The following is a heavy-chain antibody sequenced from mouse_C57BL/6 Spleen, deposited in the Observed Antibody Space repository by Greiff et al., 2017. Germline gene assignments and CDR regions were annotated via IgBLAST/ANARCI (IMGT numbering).Heavy chain of an antibody. V-gene: IGHV1-82*01. CDR2: IYPGAGDT. CDR3: ARSSLDGTDY. Sequence: VQLQQSGPELVKPGASVKISCKASGYAFSSSWMNWVKQRPGKGLEWIGRIYPGAGDTNYNGKFKGKATLTADKSSSTAYMQLSSLTSEDSAVYFCARSSLDGTDYWGQGTTLTVSS. CDR1: GYAFSSSW. D-gene: IGHD4-1*01. J-gene: IGHJ2*01.